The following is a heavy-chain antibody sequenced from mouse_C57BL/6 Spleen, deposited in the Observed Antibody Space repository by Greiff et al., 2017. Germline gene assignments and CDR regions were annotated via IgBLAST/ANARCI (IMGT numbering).Heavy chain of an antibody. CDR3: ARWSYDGYPWYFDV. J-gene: IGHJ1*03. V-gene: IGHV1-82*01. CDR2: IYPGDGDT. CDR1: GYAFSSSW. D-gene: IGHD2-3*01. Sequence: VQLQQSGPELVKPGASVKISCKASGYAFSSSWMNWVKQRPGKGLEWIGRIYPGDGDTNHNGKFKGKATLTADNSSSTVSMQLSSLTSEDSAVYFCARWSYDGYPWYFDVWGTGTTDTISS.